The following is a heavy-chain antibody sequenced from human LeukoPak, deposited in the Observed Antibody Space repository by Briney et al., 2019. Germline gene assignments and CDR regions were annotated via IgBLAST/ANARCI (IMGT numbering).Heavy chain of an antibody. V-gene: IGHV3-30*04. D-gene: IGHD4-23*01. Sequence: GGSLRLSCSASGFIFSTYVIHWVRQAPGKGLEWVTVIPKDGTREYYADSVMGRFTISRDNSKNTLFLQMNSLRDEDTAVYYCARDAGVDYNGKTALDYWGQGTLVTVSS. CDR1: GFIFSTYV. CDR3: ARDAGVDYNGKTALDY. J-gene: IGHJ4*02. CDR2: IPKDGTRE.